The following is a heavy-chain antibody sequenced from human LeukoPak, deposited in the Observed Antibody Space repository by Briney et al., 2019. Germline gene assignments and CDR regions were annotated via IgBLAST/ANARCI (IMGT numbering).Heavy chain of an antibody. J-gene: IGHJ4*02. Sequence: PGGSLRLSCVASGFTFSSYAMSWVRQAPGKGLECVSTISGSGGSTYYADSVKGRFTISRDNSKNTLYLQMNSLRAEDTAVYYCAKDRRFLEWLLYAFDYWGQGTLITVSS. CDR2: ISGSGGST. CDR3: AKDRRFLEWLLYAFDY. D-gene: IGHD3-3*01. V-gene: IGHV3-23*01. CDR1: GFTFSSYA.